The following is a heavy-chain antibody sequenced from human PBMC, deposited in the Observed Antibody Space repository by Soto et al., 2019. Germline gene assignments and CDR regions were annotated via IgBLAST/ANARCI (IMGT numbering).Heavy chain of an antibody. D-gene: IGHD3-3*01. CDR2: ISYSGST. CDR1: GGSVSSGGYY. Sequence: QVQLQESGPGLVKPSETLSLTCTVSGGSVSSGGYYWSWIRQPPGKGLEWIGWISYSGSTSYNPSLQSRVTVSVDTSKNQFSLNLSSVTAADSAVYYCARAKITIKSYGMDVWGQGTTVTVSS. J-gene: IGHJ6*02. CDR3: ARAKITIKSYGMDV. V-gene: IGHV4-61*08.